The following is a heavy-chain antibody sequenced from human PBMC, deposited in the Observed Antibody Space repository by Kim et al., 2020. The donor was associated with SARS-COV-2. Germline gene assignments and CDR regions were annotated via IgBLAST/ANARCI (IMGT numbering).Heavy chain of an antibody. CDR1: GFTFSSYA. CDR2: ISGSGGST. Sequence: GGSLRLSCAASGFTFSSYAMSWVRQAPGKGLEWVSAISGSGGSTYYADSVKGRFTISRDNSKNTLYLQMNSLRAEDTAVYYCAKEPSGSYLRPEGDAFDIWGQGTMVTVSS. D-gene: IGHD1-26*01. CDR3: AKEPSGSYLRPEGDAFDI. V-gene: IGHV3-23*01. J-gene: IGHJ3*02.